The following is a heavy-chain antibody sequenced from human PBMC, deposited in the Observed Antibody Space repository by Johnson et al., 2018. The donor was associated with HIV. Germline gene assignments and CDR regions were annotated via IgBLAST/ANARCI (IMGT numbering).Heavy chain of an antibody. Sequence: QVQLVESGGGVVQPGRSLRLSCAASGFTFSSYSMHWVRQAPGKGLEWVAVISYDGSNKYYADSVKGRFTISRDNSKNTLYLQMNSLRAEDTAMYYCASRMYSGSSGGAFDIWGQGTMVTVSS. D-gene: IGHD1-26*01. CDR1: GFTFSSYS. V-gene: IGHV3-30*14. J-gene: IGHJ3*02. CDR3: ASRMYSGSSGGAFDI. CDR2: ISYDGSNK.